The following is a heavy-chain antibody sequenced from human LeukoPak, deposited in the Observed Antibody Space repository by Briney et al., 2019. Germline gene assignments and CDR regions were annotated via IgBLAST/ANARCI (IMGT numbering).Heavy chain of an antibody. Sequence: NPGGSLRLSCAASGFTFSDYYMSWIRQAPGKGLEWVSYISSSGSTIYYADSVKGRFTISRDNAKNSLFLQMNSLRAEDTAVYCCARVLGGSGSYSYFDYWGQGTLVTVSS. CDR1: GFTFSDYY. D-gene: IGHD3-10*01. CDR3: ARVLGGSGSYSYFDY. J-gene: IGHJ4*02. V-gene: IGHV3-11*04. CDR2: ISSSGSTI.